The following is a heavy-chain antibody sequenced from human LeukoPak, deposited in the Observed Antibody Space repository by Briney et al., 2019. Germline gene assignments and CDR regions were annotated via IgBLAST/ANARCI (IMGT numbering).Heavy chain of an antibody. D-gene: IGHD3-16*01. V-gene: IGHV4-4*09. Sequence: PWETLSLTCAVSGFSMTSYYWSWIRQPPGKGLEWIGYISTSGSTNYNPSLKSRVTMSVDTSKNYFSLKLNSVTAADTAFYYCARQNYDYPDYWGQGTLVTVSS. CDR2: ISTSGST. CDR3: ARQNYDYPDY. J-gene: IGHJ4*02. CDR1: GFSMTSYY.